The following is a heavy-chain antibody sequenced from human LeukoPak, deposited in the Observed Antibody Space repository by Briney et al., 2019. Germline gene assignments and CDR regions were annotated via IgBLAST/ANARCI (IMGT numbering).Heavy chain of an antibody. J-gene: IGHJ6*02. CDR3: AREGGIVLAYGMDV. Sequence: ASVKVSCKASGYTFTSYAMNWVRQAPGQGLEWMGWINTNTGNPTYAQGFTGRFVFSLDTSVSTAYLQICSLKAEDTAVYYCAREGGIVLAYGMDVWGQGTTVTVSS. D-gene: IGHD2-8*01. V-gene: IGHV7-4-1*01. CDR2: INTNTGNP. CDR1: GYTFTSYA.